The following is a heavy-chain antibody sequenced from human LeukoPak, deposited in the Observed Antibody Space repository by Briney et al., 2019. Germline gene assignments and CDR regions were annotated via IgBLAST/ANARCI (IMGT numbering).Heavy chain of an antibody. D-gene: IGHD5-18*01. J-gene: IGHJ4*02. CDR3: AKNSYGYSTPPILDY. V-gene: IGHV3-53*05. CDR2: IYSGGST. Sequence: QPGGSLRLSCAASGFTVSSNYMSWVRQAPGKGLEWVSVIYSGGSTYYADSVKGRFTISRDNSKNTLYLQMNSLRAEDTAVYYCAKNSYGYSTPPILDYWGQGTLVTVSS. CDR1: GFTVSSNY.